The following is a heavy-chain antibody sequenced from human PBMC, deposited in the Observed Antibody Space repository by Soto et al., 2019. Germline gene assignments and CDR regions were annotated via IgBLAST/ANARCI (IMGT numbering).Heavy chain of an antibody. J-gene: IGHJ4*02. CDR2: IYWDDDK. CDR1: GFSLTSNDVG. V-gene: IGHV2-5*02. Sequence: QITLKESGPTLVKPTQTLTLTCTISGFSLTSNDVGVGWIRQPPGRALEWLALIYWDDDKRYSPSLKSRLTIATDTSKNQVVLRMTNMDPVDTATYYCAHSRYSRSSFDYWGQGTLVTVSS. D-gene: IGHD6-6*01. CDR3: AHSRYSRSSFDY.